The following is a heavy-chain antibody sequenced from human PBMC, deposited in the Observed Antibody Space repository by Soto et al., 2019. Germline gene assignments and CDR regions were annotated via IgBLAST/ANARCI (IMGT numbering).Heavy chain of an antibody. CDR2: IYHSGST. CDR1: GGSISSGGYS. D-gene: IGHD3-10*01. J-gene: IGHJ6*02. Sequence: SETLSLTCAVSGGSISSGGYSWSWIRQPPGKGLEWIGYIYHSGSTSYNPSLKSRVTISVDRSKNQFSLKLSSVTAADTAVYYCPTDLGGSGRLDVWAQGTTVTVSS. V-gene: IGHV4-30-2*01. CDR3: PTDLGGSGRLDV.